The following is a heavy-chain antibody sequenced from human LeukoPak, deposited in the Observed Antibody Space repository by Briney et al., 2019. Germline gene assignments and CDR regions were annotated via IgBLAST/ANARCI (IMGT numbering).Heavy chain of an antibody. CDR3: ARLWAFCSSTSCYTWNWFDP. CDR1: GYTFTSYD. Sequence: ASVKVSCKASGYTFTSYDINWVRQATGQGLEWMGWINPYTGNTGYAQKFQSRVTMTMNTSISTAYMELSSLRSEDTAVYYCARLWAFCSSTSCYTWNWFDPWGQGTLVTVSS. CDR2: INPYTGNT. D-gene: IGHD2-2*02. V-gene: IGHV1-8*01. J-gene: IGHJ5*02.